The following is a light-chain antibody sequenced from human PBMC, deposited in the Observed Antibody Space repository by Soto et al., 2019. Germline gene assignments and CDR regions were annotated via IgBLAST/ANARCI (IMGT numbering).Light chain of an antibody. V-gene: IGLV2-14*01. Sequence: QSALTQPASVSGSPGQSITISCTGTSSDVGGYNYVSWYQQHPGKAPKLMIYEVSNRPSGVSNRFSGSKSGNTASLTISGLQAEDEADYYCSSYTSSSTSLLVFGGGIKLTVL. CDR3: SSYTSSSTSLLV. CDR2: EVS. J-gene: IGLJ3*02. CDR1: SSDVGGYNY.